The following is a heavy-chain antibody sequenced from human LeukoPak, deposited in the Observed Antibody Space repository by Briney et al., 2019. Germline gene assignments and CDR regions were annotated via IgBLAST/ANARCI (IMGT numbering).Heavy chain of an antibody. V-gene: IGHV3-23*01. CDR1: GFTFSSYA. J-gene: IGHJ3*02. CDR2: ISGSGGST. D-gene: IGHD3-22*01. Sequence: GGSLRLSCAASGFTFSSYAMSWVRQAPGKGLEWVSAISGSGGSTYYADSVKGRFTISRDNSKNTLYLQMNSLRAEDTAVYYCAKVQRGNTMIVAYDAFDIWGQGTMVTVSS. CDR3: AKVQRGNTMIVAYDAFDI.